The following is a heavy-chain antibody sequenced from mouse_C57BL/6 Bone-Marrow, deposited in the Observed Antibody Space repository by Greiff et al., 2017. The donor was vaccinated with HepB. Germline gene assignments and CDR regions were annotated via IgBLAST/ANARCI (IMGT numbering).Heavy chain of an antibody. J-gene: IGHJ3*01. D-gene: IGHD4-1*01. V-gene: IGHV3-6*01. Sequence: DVQLQESGPGLVKPSPSLSLTCSVTGYSITRGYYWNWIRQFPGNKLEWMGYISYDGSNNYNPSLKNRISITRDTSKNQFFLKWNSVTTEDTATYYCARETGGGFWGQGTLVTVSA. CDR1: GYSITRGYY. CDR2: ISYDGSN. CDR3: ARETGGGF.